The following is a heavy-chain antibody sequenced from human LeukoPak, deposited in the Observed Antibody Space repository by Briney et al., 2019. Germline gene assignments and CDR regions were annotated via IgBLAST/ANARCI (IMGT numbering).Heavy chain of an antibody. J-gene: IGHJ4*02. CDR1: GFTFSNAW. V-gene: IGHV3-15*01. D-gene: IGHD3-10*01. CDR3: TTDGLMVRGVMHND. Sequence: GSLRLSCAASGFTFSNAWMSWVRQAPGKGLEWVGRIKSKSDGGTTDYAAPVKGRFTISRDDSENTLFLQMNSLKTEDTAVYYCTTDGLMVRGVMHNDWGQGTLVTVSS. CDR2: IKSKSDGGTT.